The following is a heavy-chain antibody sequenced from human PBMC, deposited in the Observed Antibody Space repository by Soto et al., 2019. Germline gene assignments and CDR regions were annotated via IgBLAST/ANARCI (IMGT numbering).Heavy chain of an antibody. J-gene: IGHJ4*02. CDR2: INHSGST. CDR3: ARGPASFYGDYGYYFDY. D-gene: IGHD4-17*01. Sequence: PSETLSLTCAVYGGSFSGYYWSWIRQPPGKGLEWIGEINHSGSTNYNPSLKSRVTISVDTSKNQFSLKLSSVTAADTAVYYCARGPASFYGDYGYYFDYWGQGTLVTVS. V-gene: IGHV4-34*01. CDR1: GGSFSGYY.